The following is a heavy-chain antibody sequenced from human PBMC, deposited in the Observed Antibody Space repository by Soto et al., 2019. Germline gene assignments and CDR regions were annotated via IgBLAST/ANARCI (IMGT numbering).Heavy chain of an antibody. V-gene: IGHV3-30*18. CDR2: ISYAGDNK. D-gene: IGHD3-10*01. Sequence: GGSLRLSCAASGFTFSPFRRYGMHWVRQAPGKGLEWVALISYAGDNKYYGDSVKGRFTVSRDNSKSTLYLQMNSLRDEDTAVYYCAKDIALVRGVIIDLDVWGQGTTVTV. CDR3: AKDIALVRGVIIDLDV. CDR1: GFTFSPFRRYG. J-gene: IGHJ6*02.